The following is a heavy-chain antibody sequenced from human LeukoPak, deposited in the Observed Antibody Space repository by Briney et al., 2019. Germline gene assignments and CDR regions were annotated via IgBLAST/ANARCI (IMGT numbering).Heavy chain of an antibody. D-gene: IGHD2-15*01. CDR2: ISAYNGNT. CDR3: AVSLLGYCSGGSCYPSPDY. CDR1: GGTFSRFT. Sequence: ASVKVSCKASGGTFSRFTISWVRQAPGQGLEWMGWISAYNGNTNYAQKLQGRVTMTTDTSTSTAYMELRSLRSDDTAVYYCAVSLLGYCSGGSCYPSPDYWGQGTLVTVSS. J-gene: IGHJ4*02. V-gene: IGHV1-18*01.